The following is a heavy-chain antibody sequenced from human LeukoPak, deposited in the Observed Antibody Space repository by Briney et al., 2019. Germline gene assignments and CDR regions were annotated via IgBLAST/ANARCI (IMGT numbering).Heavy chain of an antibody. J-gene: IGHJ4*02. D-gene: IGHD2-21*02. CDR2: FIPMFGTA. V-gene: IGHV1-69*13. CDR3: ARERVAYCGGDCYSAFDY. Sequence: SVKVSCKASGGTFSSYVISWVRQAPGQGLERMVGFIPMFGTANYAQRFQGRVTITADESTSTAYMELSSLRPEDTAVYYCARERVAYCGGDCYSAFDYWGQGTLVTVSS. CDR1: GGTFSSYV.